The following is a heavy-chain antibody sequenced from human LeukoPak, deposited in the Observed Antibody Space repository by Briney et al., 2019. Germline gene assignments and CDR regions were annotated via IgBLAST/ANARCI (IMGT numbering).Heavy chain of an antibody. D-gene: IGHD4-11*01. CDR3: TRWPVTTENYFDY. Sequence: PSQTLSLTCTVSGGSISSGSYYWSWIRQPAGKGLEWIGRIYTSGSTNYNPSLKSRVTISVDTSKNQFSLKLSSVTAADTAVYYCTRWPVTTENYFDYWGQGTLVTVSS. V-gene: IGHV4-61*02. CDR1: GGSISSGSYY. CDR2: IYTSGST. J-gene: IGHJ4*02.